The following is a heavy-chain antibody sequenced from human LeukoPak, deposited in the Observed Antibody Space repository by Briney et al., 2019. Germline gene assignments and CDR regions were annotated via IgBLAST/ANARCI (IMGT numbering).Heavy chain of an antibody. CDR2: IYYSGST. CDR1: GGSISSYY. J-gene: IGHJ4*02. V-gene: IGHV4-59*01. CDR3: ARVHDSSGLFDY. Sequence: SETLSLTCTVSGGSISSYYWSWIRQPPGKGLEWIGYIYYSGSTNYNPSLKSRVTISVDTSKNQFSLKLSSVTAADTAVYYCARVHDSSGLFDYWGQGTLVTVSP. D-gene: IGHD3-22*01.